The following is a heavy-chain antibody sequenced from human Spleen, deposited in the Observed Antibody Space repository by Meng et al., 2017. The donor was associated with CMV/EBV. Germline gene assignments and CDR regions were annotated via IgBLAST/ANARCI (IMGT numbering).Heavy chain of an antibody. CDR2: IIPIFGTA. V-gene: IGHV1-69*05. J-gene: IGHJ6*02. CDR1: GGTFSSYA. CDR3: AREVFYSVGWEYYYGMDV. D-gene: IGHD1-26*01. Sequence: SVKVSCKASGGTFSSYAISWVRQAPGQGLEWMGGIIPIFGTANYAQKFQGRVTITTDESTSTAYMELSSLRSEDTAVYYCAREVFYSVGWEYYYGMDVWGQGTTVTVSS.